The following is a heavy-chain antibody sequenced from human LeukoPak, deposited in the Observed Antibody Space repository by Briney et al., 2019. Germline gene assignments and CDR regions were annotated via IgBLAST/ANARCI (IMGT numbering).Heavy chain of an antibody. J-gene: IGHJ1*01. V-gene: IGHV1-2*02. Sequence: ASVKVPCKASGYTFTGSYMHWVRQAPGQGPEWMGWINPNSGGTNYAQKFQGRVTMTRDTSISTAYMELSRLRSDDTAVYYCAKGSIAVAGINFQHWGQGTLVTVSS. CDR2: INPNSGGT. CDR1: GYTFTGSY. D-gene: IGHD6-19*01. CDR3: AKGSIAVAGINFQH.